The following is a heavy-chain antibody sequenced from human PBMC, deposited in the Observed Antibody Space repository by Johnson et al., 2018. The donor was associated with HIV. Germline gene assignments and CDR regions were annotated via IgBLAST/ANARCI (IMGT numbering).Heavy chain of an antibody. V-gene: IGHV3-30*04. CDR1: GFTFSSYA. Sequence: QVQVVESGGGVVQPGRSLRLSCAASGFTFSSYAMHWVRQAPGKGLEWVAVISYDGSNKYYADSVKGRFTISRDNSKNTLYLQMNSLRAEDTAVYYCARVATHAFDIWGQGTMVTVSS. CDR2: ISYDGSNK. CDR3: ARVATHAFDI. J-gene: IGHJ3*02. D-gene: IGHD1-26*01.